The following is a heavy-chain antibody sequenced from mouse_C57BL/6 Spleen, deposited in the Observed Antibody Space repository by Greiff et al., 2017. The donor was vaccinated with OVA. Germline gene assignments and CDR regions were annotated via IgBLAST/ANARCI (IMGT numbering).Heavy chain of an antibody. CDR3: ARRSYGY. CDR2: IDPSDSYT. V-gene: IGHV1-59*01. D-gene: IGHD1-1*01. Sequence: VKLQQPGAELVRPGTSVKLSCKASGYTFTSYWMHWVKQRPGQGLEWIGVIDPSDSYTNYNQKFKGKATLTVDTSSSTAYMQLSSLTSEDSAVYYCARRSYGYWGQGTTLTVSS. CDR1: GYTFTSYW. J-gene: IGHJ2*01.